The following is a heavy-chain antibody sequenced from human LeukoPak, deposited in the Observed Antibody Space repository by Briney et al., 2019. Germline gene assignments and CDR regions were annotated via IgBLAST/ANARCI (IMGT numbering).Heavy chain of an antibody. D-gene: IGHD3-16*02. Sequence: PGGSLRLSCAASGFTFSSYAMSWVRQAPGKGLEWVSAISGSGGSTYYADSVKGRFTISRDNSKNTLYLQMSSLRAEDTAVYYCAKDPGNNDDYVWGSYRPRTDYWGQGTLVTVSS. CDR3: AKDPGNNDDYVWGSYRPRTDY. V-gene: IGHV3-23*01. CDR1: GFTFSSYA. J-gene: IGHJ4*02. CDR2: ISGSGGST.